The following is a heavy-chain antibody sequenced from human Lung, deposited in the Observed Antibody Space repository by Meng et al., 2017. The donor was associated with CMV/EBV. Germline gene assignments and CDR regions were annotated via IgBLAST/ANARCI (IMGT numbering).Heavy chain of an antibody. Sequence: QRVGFGGGWLNPGESLRLASAASGFLFSAAWMSWVRQGPGKGLEWVGLIRSKSDGETTDYASPVKGRFTISRDDSKNTLYLEMSSLKTEDTAIYYCTTSFGGSYSSWGQGTLVTVSS. V-gene: IGHV3-15*01. CDR2: IRSKSDGETT. J-gene: IGHJ4*02. CDR3: TTSFGGSYSS. CDR1: GFLFSAAW. D-gene: IGHD1-26*01.